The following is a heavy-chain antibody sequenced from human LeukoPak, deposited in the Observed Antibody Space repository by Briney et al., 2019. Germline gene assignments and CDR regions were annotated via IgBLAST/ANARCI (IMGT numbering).Heavy chain of an antibody. CDR2: ISAYNGNT. CDR3: ARAGAALPAEQWLVRRWFDP. Sequence: GASVKVSCKASGYTFTSYGISWVRQAPGQGLEWMGWISAYNGNTNYAQKLQGRVTMTTDTSTSTAYMELRGLRSDDTAVYYCARAGAALPAEQWLVRRWFDPWGQGTLVTVSS. CDR1: GYTFTSYG. D-gene: IGHD6-19*01. V-gene: IGHV1-18*01. J-gene: IGHJ5*02.